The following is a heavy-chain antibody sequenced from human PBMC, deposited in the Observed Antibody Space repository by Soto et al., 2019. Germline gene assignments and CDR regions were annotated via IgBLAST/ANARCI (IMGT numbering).Heavy chain of an antibody. CDR3: VRTSLVVAAATREDY. D-gene: IGHD2-15*01. Sequence: EVQLVESGGGLVQPGGSLRLSCAASGFTFSSYWMHWVRQAPGKGLVWVSRINSDGSSTSYADSVKGRFTISRDNAKNTLYLQMNSLRTCATAVYYCVRTSLVVAAATREDYWGQGTLVTVSS. CDR1: GFTFSSYW. CDR2: INSDGSST. V-gene: IGHV3-74*01. J-gene: IGHJ4*02.